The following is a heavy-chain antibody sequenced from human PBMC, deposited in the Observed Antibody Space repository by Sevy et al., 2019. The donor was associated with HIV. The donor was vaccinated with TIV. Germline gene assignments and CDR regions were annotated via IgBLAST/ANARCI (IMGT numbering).Heavy chain of an antibody. V-gene: IGHV3-48*01. CDR1: GFTFSNYD. J-gene: IGHJ6*02. CDR3: AREGGYTDQGMDV. CDR2: ISSASSRI. D-gene: IGHD5-12*01. Sequence: GGSLRLCCAASGFTFSNYDMNWVRQAPGKGVEGVSYISSASSRIYYADSVKGRFTISRDNAKNSLYVQMNRLRAEDTVVYYCAREGGYTDQGMDVWGQGTTVTVSS.